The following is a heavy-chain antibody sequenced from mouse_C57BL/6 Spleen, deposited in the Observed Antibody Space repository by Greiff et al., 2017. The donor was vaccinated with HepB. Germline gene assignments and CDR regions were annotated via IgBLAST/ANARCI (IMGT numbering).Heavy chain of an antibody. Sequence: VQLQQSGPELVKPGASVKISCKASGYAFSSSWMNWVKQRPGKGLEWIGRIYPGDGDTNYNGKFKGKATLTADKSSSTAYMQRSSLTSEDSAVYFCARSGYYGSSSHWYFDVWGTGTTVTVSS. CDR3: ARSGYYGSSSHWYFDV. J-gene: IGHJ1*03. CDR1: GYAFSSSW. D-gene: IGHD1-1*01. CDR2: IYPGDGDT. V-gene: IGHV1-82*01.